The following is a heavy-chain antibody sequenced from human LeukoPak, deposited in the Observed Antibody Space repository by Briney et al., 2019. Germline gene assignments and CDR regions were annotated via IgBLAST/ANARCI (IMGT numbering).Heavy chain of an antibody. Sequence: GGSLRLSCAASDFTFSTYEMNWIRQAPGKGLEWVSYIDKSSGLIYYADSVRGRFTISRDNAKNSLYLQMNSLRAEDTAVYYCARTDSALSVAGISAFDVWGQGTMVTVS. CDR2: IDKSSGLI. V-gene: IGHV3-48*03. J-gene: IGHJ3*01. CDR1: DFTFSTYE. CDR3: ARTDSALSVAGISAFDV. D-gene: IGHD6-19*01.